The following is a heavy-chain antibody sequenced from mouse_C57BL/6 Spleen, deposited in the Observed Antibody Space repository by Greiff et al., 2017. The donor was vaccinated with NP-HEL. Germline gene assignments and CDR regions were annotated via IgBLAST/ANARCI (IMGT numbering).Heavy chain of an antibody. Sequence: VQLQQSGAELVKPGASVKLSCTASGFNIKDYYMHWVKQRTEQGLEWIGRIDPEDGETKYAPNFQGKATITADTSSNTAYLQLSSLTSEDTAVYYCARRGDYYDYDLFAYWGQGTLVTVSA. CDR3: ARRGDYYDYDLFAY. CDR2: IDPEDGET. D-gene: IGHD2-4*01. CDR1: GFNIKDYY. J-gene: IGHJ3*01. V-gene: IGHV14-2*01.